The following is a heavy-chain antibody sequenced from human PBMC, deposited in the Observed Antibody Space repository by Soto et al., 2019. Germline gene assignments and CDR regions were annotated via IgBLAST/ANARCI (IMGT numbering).Heavy chain of an antibody. CDR1: GYTFISYG. J-gene: IGHJ4*02. D-gene: IGHD3-10*01. V-gene: IGHV1-18*01. CDR2: ISAYNDNT. CDR3: VRGLYGSGSYFNHPFDY. Sequence: SVKVSFQASGYTFISYGISWVRQAPGQGLEWMGWISAYNDNTNYAQKLQDRVTMTTDSSTSIAYMELRSLRSDDTAVYYCVRGLYGSGSYFNHPFDYWGQGTLVTVSS.